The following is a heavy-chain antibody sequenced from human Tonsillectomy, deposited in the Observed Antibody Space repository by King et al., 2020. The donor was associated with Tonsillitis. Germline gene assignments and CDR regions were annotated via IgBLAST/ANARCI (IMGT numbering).Heavy chain of an antibody. CDR1: GGSISSGSYY. D-gene: IGHD2-15*01. V-gene: IGHV4-61*02. CDR2: IYINGDT. Sequence: VQLQESGPGLVKPSQTLSLTCSVSGGSISSGSYYWSWIRQPAGKGLEWIGRIYINGDTKSNPSLKSRVTISVDASKNQFSLQMSSVTAADTAVYYCVREGVEDVAFDNWG. CDR3: VREGVEDVAFDN. J-gene: IGHJ3*02.